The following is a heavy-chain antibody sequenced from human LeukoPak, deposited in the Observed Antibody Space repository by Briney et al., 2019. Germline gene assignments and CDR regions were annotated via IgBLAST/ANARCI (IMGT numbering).Heavy chain of an antibody. D-gene: IGHD1-26*01. J-gene: IGHJ4*02. V-gene: IGHV1-2*02. Sequence: GASVKVSCKASGYTFTGYYMHWVRQAPGQGLEWMGWINPNSGGTNYARKFQGRVTMTRDTSSSTAYMELSRLRSDDTAVYYCARGIVGATTGDWGQGTLVTVSS. CDR1: GYTFTGYY. CDR3: ARGIVGATTGD. CDR2: INPNSGGT.